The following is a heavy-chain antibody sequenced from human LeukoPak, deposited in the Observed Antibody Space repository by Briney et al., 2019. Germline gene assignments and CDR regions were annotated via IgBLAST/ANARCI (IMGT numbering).Heavy chain of an antibody. J-gene: IGHJ5*01. V-gene: IGHV1-2*02. CDR1: GYNSADYY. Sequence: ASVKVSCKAPGYNSADYYIHWVRQAPGQGLEWMGWIKHDSGGTDYAQRFHGRVTMTRDTSISTAYREVSGLRSDDTAVYYCARGINWFDSWGQGTLVTVSS. CDR2: IKHDSGGT. CDR3: ARGINWFDS. D-gene: IGHD3-10*01.